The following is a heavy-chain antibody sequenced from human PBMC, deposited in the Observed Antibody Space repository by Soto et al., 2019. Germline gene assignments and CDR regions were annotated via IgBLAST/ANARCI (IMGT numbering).Heavy chain of an antibody. D-gene: IGHD3-10*01. Sequence: QVQLVQSGAEVKKPGSSGKVSCKASGGIFSTYAISWLRQAPGQGLEWMGGIIPLFGTPNYAQRFQGRVTITAGESTSTAYMELSRLRSEDTAVYYCARDRDDYGSGNYYNRIDFWGQGTLVTVSS. J-gene: IGHJ4*02. CDR3: ARDRDDYGSGNYYNRIDF. V-gene: IGHV1-69*01. CDR1: GGIFSTYA. CDR2: IIPLFGTP.